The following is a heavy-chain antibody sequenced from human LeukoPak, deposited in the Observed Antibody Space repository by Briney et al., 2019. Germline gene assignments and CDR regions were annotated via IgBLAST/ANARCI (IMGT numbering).Heavy chain of an antibody. J-gene: IGHJ4*02. V-gene: IGHV3-74*01. Sequence: GSLRLSCAASGFSFSVFWMHWVRQAPGKGPVWVSRIKTDGSITDYADSVKGRFTISRDNSKNTLYLQMNSLRAEDTAVYYCAMGGITMVRGVTKSYYFDYWGQGTLVTVSS. CDR2: IKTDGSIT. D-gene: IGHD3-10*01. CDR1: GFSFSVFW. CDR3: AMGGITMVRGVTKSYYFDY.